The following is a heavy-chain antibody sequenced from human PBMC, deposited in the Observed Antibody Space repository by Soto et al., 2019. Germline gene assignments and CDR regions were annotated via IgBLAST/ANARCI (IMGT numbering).Heavy chain of an antibody. CDR1: GGSISSGGYS. D-gene: IGHD6-13*01. Sequence: SETLSLTCAVSGGSISSGGYSWSWIRQPPGKGLEWVGYIYHSGSTYYNPSLKSRVTISVDRSKNQFSLKLNSVTAADTAVYYCASRHSSPYFDYWGQGTLVTVSS. CDR3: ASRHSSPYFDY. J-gene: IGHJ4*02. V-gene: IGHV4-30-2*01. CDR2: IYHSGST.